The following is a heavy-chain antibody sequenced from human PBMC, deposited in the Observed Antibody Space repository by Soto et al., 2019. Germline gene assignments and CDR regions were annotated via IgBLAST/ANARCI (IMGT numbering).Heavy chain of an antibody. D-gene: IGHD2-21*01. CDR1: GGSISSGGSY. J-gene: IGHJ4*02. Sequence: QVQLQESGPGLVKPSQTLSLTCTVSGGSISSGGSYWSWIRQHPGKGMEWIGYIYYSGSTYYNPSLKSRVSRSVDMSKIQDPLKLCSVSAARTAVYYCARGSILWGLDYWGQGTLVTVSA. V-gene: IGHV4-31*03. CDR3: ARGSILWGLDY. CDR2: IYYSGST.